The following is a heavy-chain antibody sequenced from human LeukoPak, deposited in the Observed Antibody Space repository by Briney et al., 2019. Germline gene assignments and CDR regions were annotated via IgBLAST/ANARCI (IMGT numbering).Heavy chain of an antibody. CDR2: IIPIFGTA. V-gene: IGHV1-69*06. CDR1: GGTFSSYA. J-gene: IGHJ6*03. D-gene: IGHD3-10*01. CDR3: AREPVTMVRGVTRYYYYMDV. Sequence: EASVTVSCKASGGTFSSYAISWVRQAPGQGLEWMGGIIPIFGTANYAQKFQGRVTITADKSTSTAYMELSSLRSEDTAVYYCAREPVTMVRGVTRYYYYMDVWGKGTTVTVSS.